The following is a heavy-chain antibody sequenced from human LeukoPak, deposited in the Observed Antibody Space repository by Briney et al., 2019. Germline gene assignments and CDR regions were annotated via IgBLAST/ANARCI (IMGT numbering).Heavy chain of an antibody. CDR2: IYYSGST. CDR1: GGSINSSSYY. V-gene: IGHV4-39*01. CDR3: ARHGYDGSGSYYSFDY. Sequence: PSETLSLTCTVSGGSINSSSYYWGWIRQPPGKGLEWIGSIYYSGSTYYNPSLKSRVTISVDTSKNQFSLRLSSVTAADTAVYYCARHGYDGSGSYYSFDYWGQGTLVTVSS. D-gene: IGHD3-10*01. J-gene: IGHJ4*02.